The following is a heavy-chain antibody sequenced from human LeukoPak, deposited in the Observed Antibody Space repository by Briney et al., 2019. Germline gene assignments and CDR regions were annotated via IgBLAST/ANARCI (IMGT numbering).Heavy chain of an antibody. J-gene: IGHJ4*02. CDR3: AKGGYFDWLLLSLYYFDY. D-gene: IGHD3-9*01. CDR1: GFTFSSYG. V-gene: IGHV3-23*01. Sequence: TGGSLRLSCAASGFTFSSYGMSWVRQAPGKGLEWVSAISGSGGSTYYADSVKGRFTISRDNSKNTLYLQMNSLRAEDTAVYYCAKGGYFDWLLLSLYYFDYWGQGTLVTVSS. CDR2: ISGSGGST.